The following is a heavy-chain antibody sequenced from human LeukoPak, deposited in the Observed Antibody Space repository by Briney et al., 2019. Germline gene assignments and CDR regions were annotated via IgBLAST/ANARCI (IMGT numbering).Heavy chain of an antibody. Sequence: PSETLSLTCTVSGGSISSGDYYWSWIRQPPGKGLEWIGYIYYSGSTYYNPSLKSRVTISVDTSKNQFSLKLSSVTAADTAVYYCARGGTNYYDSSGYYSGFDYWGQGTLVTVSS. CDR1: GGSISSGDYY. CDR3: ARGGTNYYDSSGYYSGFDY. CDR2: IYYSGST. D-gene: IGHD3-22*01. J-gene: IGHJ4*02. V-gene: IGHV4-30-4*08.